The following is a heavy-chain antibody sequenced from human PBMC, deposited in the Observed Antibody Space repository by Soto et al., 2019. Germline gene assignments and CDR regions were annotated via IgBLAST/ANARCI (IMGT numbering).Heavy chain of an antibody. CDR2: IWYDGSNK. D-gene: IGHD6-13*01. J-gene: IGHJ4*02. Sequence: SKAPGKGLEWVAVIWYDGSNKYYADSVKGRFTISRDNSKNTLYLQMNSLRAEDTAVYYCASLYSSSSKVITDYWGQGTLVTVSS. CDR3: ASLYSSSSKVITDY. V-gene: IGHV3-33*01.